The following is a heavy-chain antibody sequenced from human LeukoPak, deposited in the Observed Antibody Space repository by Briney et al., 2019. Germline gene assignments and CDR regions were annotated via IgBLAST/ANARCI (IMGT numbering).Heavy chain of an antibody. CDR3: ARGGVGATMGY. D-gene: IGHD1-26*01. CDR2: MNPNNGNT. CDR1: GFTFTSYD. V-gene: IGHV1-8*01. J-gene: IGHJ4*02. Sequence: GASVKVSCKASGFTFTSYDINWVRQASEQGLEWMGWMNPNNGNTGYAQKFQGRVTMTRDTSISTAYMELSRLRSDDTAVYYCARGGVGATMGYWGQGTLVTVSS.